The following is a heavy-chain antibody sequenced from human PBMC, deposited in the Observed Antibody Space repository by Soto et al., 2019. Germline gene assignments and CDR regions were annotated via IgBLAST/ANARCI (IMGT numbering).Heavy chain of an antibody. CDR1: GFTFSSYA. CDR3: GNRLSCYDSDRVAY. J-gene: IGHJ1*01. Sequence: EVQLLESGGGLVQPGGSLRLSCAASGFTFSSYAMSWVRQAPGKGLEWVSAISASGGSTYYADSVKGRFTISRDNSKGTLVLQMNSLRAEDTAVYYCGNRLSCYDSDRVAYWGQGTLVTVSS. V-gene: IGHV3-23*01. D-gene: IGHD5-12*01. CDR2: ISASGGST.